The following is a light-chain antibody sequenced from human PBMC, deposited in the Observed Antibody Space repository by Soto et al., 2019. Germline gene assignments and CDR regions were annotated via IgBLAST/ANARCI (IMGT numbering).Light chain of an antibody. Sequence: EIVMTQSPATLSVSPAQRATLSRRASQSVSSNLAWYQQKHGQAPRLLIYGASTRATGIPARFSGSGSGTEFNLTISSLQSEDFAVYYCQQYNNWPRTFGQGTKVDIK. CDR3: QQYNNWPRT. J-gene: IGKJ1*01. CDR2: GAS. V-gene: IGKV3-15*01. CDR1: QSVSSN.